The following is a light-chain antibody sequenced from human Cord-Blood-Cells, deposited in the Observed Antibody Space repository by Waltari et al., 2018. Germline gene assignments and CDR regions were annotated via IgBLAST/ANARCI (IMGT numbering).Light chain of an antibody. V-gene: IGLV2-14*01. J-gene: IGLJ1*01. Sequence: SALTQPASVSGSPGQSVTISCTGTSSDVGGYHYVCWYQQHPGKAPKLMIYDVRNRPSWVSNRFSGSKSGNTASLTISGLQAEDEADYYCISYTSSSTLVFGTGTKVTVL. CDR3: ISYTSSSTLV. CDR1: SSDVGGYHY. CDR2: DVR.